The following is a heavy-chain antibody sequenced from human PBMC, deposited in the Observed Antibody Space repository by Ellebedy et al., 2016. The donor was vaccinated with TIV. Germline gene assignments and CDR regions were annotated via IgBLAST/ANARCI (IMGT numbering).Heavy chain of an antibody. CDR3: ATPLYSSSYDC. J-gene: IGHJ4*02. D-gene: IGHD6-13*01. Sequence: GESLKISCKGSGYRFTNYWIAWVRQMPGKGLEWMGTIYPGDSDTRYSPSFQGQVTISADKSISTAYLQWGSLKASDTAIYYCATPLYSSSYDCWGQGTLVTVSS. CDR2: IYPGDSDT. V-gene: IGHV5-51*01. CDR1: GYRFTNYW.